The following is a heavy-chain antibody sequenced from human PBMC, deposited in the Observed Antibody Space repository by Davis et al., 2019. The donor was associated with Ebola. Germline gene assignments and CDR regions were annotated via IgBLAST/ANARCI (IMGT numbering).Heavy chain of an antibody. CDR2: ITHAGST. CDR1: GGSFSSYY. D-gene: IGHD2-2*01. Sequence: SETLSLTCAVYGGSFSSYYWNWIRQPPGKGLEWIGEITHAGSTNYNPSLKSRVTISVDTSKNQFSLKVTSVTAADTAVYYCARDIVVVPAAMPYYYYYYMDVWGKGTTVTVSS. J-gene: IGHJ6*03. CDR3: ARDIVVVPAAMPYYYYYYMDV. V-gene: IGHV4-34*01.